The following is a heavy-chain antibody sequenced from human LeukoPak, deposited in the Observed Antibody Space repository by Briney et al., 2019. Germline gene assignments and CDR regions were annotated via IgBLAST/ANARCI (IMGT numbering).Heavy chain of an antibody. V-gene: IGHV3-48*03. Sequence: GGSLRLSCAASGFTFSSYEMNWVRQAPGKGLEWVSYISATGNTIFYADSVKGRFTVSRDNAKNSLYLQMSSLRAEDTAVYYCARGLGSPVNWFDPWGQGTLVTVSS. D-gene: IGHD6-19*01. CDR3: ARGLGSPVNWFDP. J-gene: IGHJ5*02. CDR2: ISATGNTI. CDR1: GFTFSSYE.